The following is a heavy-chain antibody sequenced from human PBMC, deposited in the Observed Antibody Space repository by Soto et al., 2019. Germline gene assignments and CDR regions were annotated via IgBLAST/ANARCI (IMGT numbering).Heavy chain of an antibody. V-gene: IGHV1-69*02. D-gene: IGHD3-22*01. CDR1: GGTFSSYT. CDR2: IIPILGIA. Sequence: GASVKVSCKASGGTFSSYTISWVRQAPGQGLEWMGRIIPILGIANYAQKFQGRVTITADKSTSTAYMELSSLRSEDTAVYYCARGRDSSGYYLDYWGQGTLVTAPQ. J-gene: IGHJ4*02. CDR3: ARGRDSSGYYLDY.